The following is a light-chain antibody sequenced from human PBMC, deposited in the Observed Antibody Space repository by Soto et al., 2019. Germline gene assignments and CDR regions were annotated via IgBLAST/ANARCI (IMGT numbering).Light chain of an antibody. CDR3: QSYDSSIPVV. J-gene: IGLJ2*01. Sequence: NFMLTQPHSVSESPGKTVTISCTRSSGSIASNYVQWYQQRPGSAPTTVIYEDNQRPSGVPDRFSSSIDSSSNSASLTISGLKTEDEADYYCQSYDSSIPVVFGGGTKVTVL. V-gene: IGLV6-57*04. CDR1: SGSIASNY. CDR2: EDN.